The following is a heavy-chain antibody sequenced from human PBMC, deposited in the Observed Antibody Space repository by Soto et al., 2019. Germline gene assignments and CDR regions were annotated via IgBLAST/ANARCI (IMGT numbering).Heavy chain of an antibody. CDR3: ARASTGYSYGYGYFDL. CDR1: GFTFDDYG. V-gene: IGHV3-20*04. D-gene: IGHD5-18*01. Sequence: EVQLVESGGGVVRPGGSLRLSCAASGFTFDDYGMSWVRQAPGKGLEWVSGINWNGGSTGYADSVKGRFTISRDNAKNXLYLQMNSLRAEDTALYYWARASTGYSYGYGYFDLWGRGTLVTVSS. CDR2: INWNGGST. J-gene: IGHJ2*01.